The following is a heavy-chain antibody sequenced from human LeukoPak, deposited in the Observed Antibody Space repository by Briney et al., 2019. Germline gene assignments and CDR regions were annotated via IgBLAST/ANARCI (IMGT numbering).Heavy chain of an antibody. J-gene: IGHJ4*02. Sequence: SETLSLTCAVSGVSITSDTYYWSWIRQPPGKGLEWIGYILHSGSTYHNPSLKSRVTILVDTSKNQFSLKLSSVTAGDTAVYFCARTRDFWSAYFDYWGQGILVTVSS. D-gene: IGHD3-3*01. CDR2: ILHSGST. CDR1: GVSITSDTYY. V-gene: IGHV4-30-2*01. CDR3: ARTRDFWSAYFDY.